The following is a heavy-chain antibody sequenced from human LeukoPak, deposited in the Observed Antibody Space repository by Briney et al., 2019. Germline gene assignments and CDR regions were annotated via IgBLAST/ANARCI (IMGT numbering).Heavy chain of an antibody. V-gene: IGHV3-53*01. D-gene: IGHD3-22*01. Sequence: GGSLRLSCAASGFSVRSSYMSWVRQAPGKGLEWVSVIYSGGSPDYADSTKGRFTISTDNSKNTLYLQMNSLRVEDTAVYYCERDGADNSGYYFGSLWGQGTVVTVSS. CDR3: ERDGADNSGYYFGSL. J-gene: IGHJ3*01. CDR1: GFSVRSSY. CDR2: IYSGGSP.